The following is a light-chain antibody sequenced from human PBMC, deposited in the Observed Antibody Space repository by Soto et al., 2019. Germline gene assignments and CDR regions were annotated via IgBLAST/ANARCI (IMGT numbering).Light chain of an antibody. Sequence: EMQMNKSPSTIPASVGDRGSIICWASQSISSWLAWYQQQPGTAPKLLIYHASSLESGVPQRFSGSGSGTEFTLTISSLQPDNFAPYYCQQYMSYSFGQVTKVDI. CDR1: QSISSW. CDR2: HAS. CDR3: QQYMSYS. V-gene: IGKV1-5*02. J-gene: IGKJ1*01.